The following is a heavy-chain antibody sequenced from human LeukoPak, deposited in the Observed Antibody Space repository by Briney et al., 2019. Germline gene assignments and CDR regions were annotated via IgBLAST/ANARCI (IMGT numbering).Heavy chain of an antibody. D-gene: IGHD3/OR15-3a*01. J-gene: IGHJ5*02. CDR2: MNPNSGNT. V-gene: IGHV1-8*01. CDR1: GYTFTNYD. CDR3: ARGRDWLPWFDP. Sequence: ASVKVSCKASGYTFTNYDINWVRQATGQGLEWLGWMNPNSGNTGYAQKFQGRVTITRNTSISTAYMELSSLTSEDTAVYYCARGRDWLPWFDPWGQGTLVTVSS.